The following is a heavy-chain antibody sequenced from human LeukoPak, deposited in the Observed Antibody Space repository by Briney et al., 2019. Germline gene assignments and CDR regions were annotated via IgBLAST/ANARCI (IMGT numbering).Heavy chain of an antibody. D-gene: IGHD3-3*01. CDR2: ISAYNGNT. CDR3: ARANWDFWSGYYSYYYYYMDV. CDR1: GYTFTSYG. V-gene: IGHV1-18*01. J-gene: IGHJ6*03. Sequence: ASVKVSCKASGYTFTSYGISWVRQAPGQGLEWMGWISAYNGNTNYAQKLQGRVTMTTDTSTSTAYMALRSLRSDDTAVYYCARANWDFWSGYYSYYYYYMDVWGKGTTVTVSS.